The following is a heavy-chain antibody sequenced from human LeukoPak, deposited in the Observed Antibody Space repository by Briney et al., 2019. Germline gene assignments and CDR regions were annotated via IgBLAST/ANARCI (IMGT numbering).Heavy chain of an antibody. D-gene: IGHD6-19*01. Sequence: SETLSLTCTVSVGSISSYYWSWIRQPPGKGLEWIGYINYIGNTNYNPSLKSRVTISVDTSKNQFSPQLSSVTAADTAVYYCARQRYSSALYYYYYMDVWGKGTTVTVSS. J-gene: IGHJ6*03. CDR3: ARQRYSSALYYYYYMDV. V-gene: IGHV4-59*08. CDR1: VGSISSYY. CDR2: INYIGNT.